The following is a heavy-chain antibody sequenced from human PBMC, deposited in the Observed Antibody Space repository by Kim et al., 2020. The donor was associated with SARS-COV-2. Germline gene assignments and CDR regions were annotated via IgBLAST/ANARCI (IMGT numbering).Heavy chain of an antibody. CDR1: GGSFSDYY. Sequence: SETLSLTCAVYGGSFSDYYWSWIRQPPGKGLEWIGEINHSGSTNYNPSLKSRVTISVDTSKNQFSVKLSSVTAADTAVYYCARGVAGTTIPFDYWGQG. CDR3: ARGVAGTTIPFDY. CDR2: INHSGST. J-gene: IGHJ4*02. V-gene: IGHV4-34*01. D-gene: IGHD1-7*01.